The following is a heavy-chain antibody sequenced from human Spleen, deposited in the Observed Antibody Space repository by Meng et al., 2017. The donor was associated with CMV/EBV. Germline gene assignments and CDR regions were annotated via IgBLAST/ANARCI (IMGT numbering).Heavy chain of an antibody. D-gene: IGHD1-26*01. CDR1: GSTFTGTY. V-gene: IGHV1-2*02. CDR2: INPNSGGT. J-gene: IGHJ4*02. CDR3: ARDFEKIPGYGGSDF. Sequence: PGSTFTGTYLHGVRQAPGQGLEWMGWINPNSGGTNYAQKFQGRVTMTRDTSISTAYMELSRLRSDDTAVYYCARDFEKIPGYGGSDFWGQGTLVTVSS.